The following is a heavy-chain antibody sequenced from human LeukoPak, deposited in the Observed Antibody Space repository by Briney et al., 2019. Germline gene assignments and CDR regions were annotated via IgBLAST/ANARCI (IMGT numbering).Heavy chain of an antibody. J-gene: IGHJ6*02. V-gene: IGHV1-46*01. CDR3: ARDVWYYDFWSGYFREWDYYYGMDV. CDR1: GYTFTSYD. D-gene: IGHD3-3*01. CDR2: INPSGGST. Sequence: ASVKVSCKASGYTFTSYDINWVRQAPGQGPEWMGIINPSGGSTSYAQKFQGRVTMTRDTSTSTVYMELSSLRSEDTAVYYCARDVWYYDFWSGYFREWDYYYGMDVWGQGTTVTVSS.